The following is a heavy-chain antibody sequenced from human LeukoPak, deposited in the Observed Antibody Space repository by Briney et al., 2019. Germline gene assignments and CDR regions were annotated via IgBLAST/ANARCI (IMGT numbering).Heavy chain of an antibody. CDR3: ARSGSLDY. D-gene: IGHD1-26*01. CDR1: GGSFSGYY. J-gene: IGHJ4*02. Sequence: SETLSLTCAVYGGSFSGYYWSWIRQPPGKGLEWIGEINHSGSTNYNPSLKSRLTISVDTSKNQFSLKLSSVTAADTAVYYCARSGSLDYWGQGTLVTVSS. V-gene: IGHV4-34*01. CDR2: INHSGST.